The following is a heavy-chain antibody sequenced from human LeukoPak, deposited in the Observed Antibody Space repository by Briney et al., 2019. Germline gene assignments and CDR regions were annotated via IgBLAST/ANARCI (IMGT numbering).Heavy chain of an antibody. J-gene: IGHJ4*02. CDR2: IDYSGST. CDR1: GGSVSSGSYY. D-gene: IGHD2-15*01. Sequence: LETLSLTCTVSGGSVSSGSYYWSWVRQPPGKGLEWIGCIDYSGSTYYNPSLKSRVTVSADTSKNQFSLKLTSVTAADTAVYYCARRWYHGYCDYWGQGSLVTVSP. CDR3: ARRWYHGYCDY. V-gene: IGHV4-61*01.